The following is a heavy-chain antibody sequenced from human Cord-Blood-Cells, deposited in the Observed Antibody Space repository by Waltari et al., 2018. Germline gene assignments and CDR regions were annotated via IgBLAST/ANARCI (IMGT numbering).Heavy chain of an antibody. Sequence: QVQLQQWGAGLLKPSETLSLTCAVYGGSFSGYYWSWIRQPAGKGLEWIGRIYTSGSTNYNPSLKSRVTMSVDTSKNQFSLKLSSVTAADTAVYYCAREATTVVDYWGQGTLVTVSS. CDR2: IYTSGST. V-gene: IGHV4-59*10. CDR1: GGSFSGYY. J-gene: IGHJ4*02. CDR3: AREATTVVDY. D-gene: IGHD4-17*01.